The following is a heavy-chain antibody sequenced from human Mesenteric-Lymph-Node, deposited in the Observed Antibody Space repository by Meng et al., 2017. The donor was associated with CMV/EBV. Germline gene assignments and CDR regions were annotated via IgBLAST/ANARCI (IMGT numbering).Heavy chain of an antibody. CDR2: IYYSGST. J-gene: IGHJ6*02. CDR1: GGSISSYY. D-gene: IGHD4-11*01. V-gene: IGHV4-59*12. CDR3: ARDGMTAVSTYYYHYGMDV. Sequence: SETLSLTCTVSGGSISSYYWSWIRQPPGKGLEWIGYIYYSGSTYYNPSLKSRVTISVDTSKNQFSLKLSSVTAADTAVYYCARDGMTAVSTYYYHYGMDVWGQGTTVTVSS.